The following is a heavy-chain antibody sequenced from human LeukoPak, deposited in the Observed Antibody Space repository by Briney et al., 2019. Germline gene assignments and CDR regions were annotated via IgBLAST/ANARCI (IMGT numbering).Heavy chain of an antibody. V-gene: IGHV1-69*05. Sequence: SVKVSCKASGGTFSSYSVSWVRQAPGQGLEWMGRIVPIFGTANYAQKFQGRVTITTDESTSTAYMELSSLRSEDTAVYYCASKHLRGYSYDPAEVYFDYWGQGTLVTVSS. CDR1: GGTFSSYS. D-gene: IGHD5-18*01. J-gene: IGHJ4*02. CDR2: IVPIFGTA. CDR3: ASKHLRGYSYDPAEVYFDY.